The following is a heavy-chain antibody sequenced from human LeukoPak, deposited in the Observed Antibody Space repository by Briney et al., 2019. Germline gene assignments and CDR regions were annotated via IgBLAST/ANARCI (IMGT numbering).Heavy chain of an antibody. D-gene: IGHD3-3*01. Sequence: PGGSLRLSCAASGFTFSSYGMHWVRQAPGKGLEWVAVIWYDGSNKYYADSVKGRLTISRDNSKNTLYLQMNSLRAEDTAVYYCARDGPFLKYYDIWSAFDYWGQGTLVTVSS. V-gene: IGHV3-33*01. CDR2: IWYDGSNK. CDR3: ARDGPFLKYYDIWSAFDY. CDR1: GFTFSSYG. J-gene: IGHJ4*02.